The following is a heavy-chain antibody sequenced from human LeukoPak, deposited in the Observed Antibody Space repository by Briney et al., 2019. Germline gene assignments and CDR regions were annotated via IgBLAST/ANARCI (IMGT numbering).Heavy chain of an antibody. CDR1: GFTVSSNY. CDR2: IYSGGNT. Sequence: GGSLRLSCAASGFTVSSNYMSWVRQAPGKGLEWVSVIYSGGNTYYADSVKGRFTISRDNSKNTLYLQMNSLRAEDTAVYYCARSVGQWQFDYWGQGTLVTVSS. V-gene: IGHV3-53*01. D-gene: IGHD6-19*01. J-gene: IGHJ4*02. CDR3: ARSVGQWQFDY.